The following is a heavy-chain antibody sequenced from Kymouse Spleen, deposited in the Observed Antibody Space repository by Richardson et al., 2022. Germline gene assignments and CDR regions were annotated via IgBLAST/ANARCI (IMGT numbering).Heavy chain of an antibody. D-gene: IGHD4-11,IGHD4-11*01. J-gene: IGHJ6*02. CDR3: AKVDSNYADYYYYYGMDV. CDR2: ISGSGGST. V-gene: IGHV3-23*04. CDR1: GFTFSSYA. Sequence: EVQLVESGGGLVQPGGSLRLSCAASGFTFSSYAMSWVRQAPGKGLEWVSAISGSGGSTYYADSVKGRFTISRDNSKNTLYLQMNSLRAEDTAVYYCAKVDSNYADYYYYYGMDVWGQGTTVTVSS.